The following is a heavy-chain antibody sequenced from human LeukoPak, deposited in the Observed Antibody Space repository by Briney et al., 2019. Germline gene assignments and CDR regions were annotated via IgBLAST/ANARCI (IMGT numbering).Heavy chain of an antibody. J-gene: IGHJ6*03. CDR2: IYYSGST. D-gene: IGHD3-22*01. CDR3: ASGLNHDSSGLDYYYMDV. Sequence: SETLSLTCTVSGGSISSYYWSWIRQPPGKGLEWIAYIYYSGSTNYNPSLKSRVTISVDTSKNQFSLKLSSVTAADTAVYYCASGLNHDSSGLDYYYMDVWGKGTTVTVSS. CDR1: GGSISSYY. V-gene: IGHV4-59*01.